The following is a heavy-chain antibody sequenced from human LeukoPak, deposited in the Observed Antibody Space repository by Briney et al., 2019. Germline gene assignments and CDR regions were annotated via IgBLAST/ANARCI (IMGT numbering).Heavy chain of an antibody. D-gene: IGHD2-2*02. J-gene: IGHJ4*02. CDR2: INHSGST. V-gene: IGHV4-34*01. CDR1: GGSFSGYY. Sequence: SETLSLTCAVYGGSFSGYYWSWIRQPPGKGLEWIGEINHSGSTNYNPSLKSRVTISVDTSKNQFSLKLSSVTAADTAVYYCARGVNCSSTSCYTPFDYWGQGTLVTVSS. CDR3: ARGVNCSSTSCYTPFDY.